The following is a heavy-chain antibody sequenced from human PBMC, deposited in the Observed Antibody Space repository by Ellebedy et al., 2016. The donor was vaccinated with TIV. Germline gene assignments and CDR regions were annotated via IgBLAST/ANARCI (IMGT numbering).Heavy chain of an antibody. Sequence: AASVKVSCKASGGTFSSYAISWVRQAPGQGLEWMGGIIPIFGTANYAQKFQGRVTITADESTSTAYMELSSLRSEDTAVYYCARWFGESRADYYYYYGMDVWGQGTTVTVSS. V-gene: IGHV1-69*13. CDR3: ARWFGESRADYYYYYGMDV. D-gene: IGHD3-10*01. J-gene: IGHJ6*02. CDR1: GGTFSSYA. CDR2: IIPIFGTA.